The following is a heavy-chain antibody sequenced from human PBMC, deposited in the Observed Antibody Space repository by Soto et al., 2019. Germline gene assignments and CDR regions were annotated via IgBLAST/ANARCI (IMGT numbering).Heavy chain of an antibody. V-gene: IGHV1-3*01. D-gene: IGHD1-26*01. J-gene: IGHJ6*02. Sequence: QVQLVQSGAEVKKPGASVKVSCKASGYTFTTYALHWVRQAPGQRPEWMGWINPASGHTKYPKKFQDRVTITRDTSASTGYMELSSLRSEDTAVYYCGRSVVGATGEILYNAMDVWGQGTTVTVSS. CDR1: GYTFTTYA. CDR3: GRSVVGATGEILYNAMDV. CDR2: INPASGHT.